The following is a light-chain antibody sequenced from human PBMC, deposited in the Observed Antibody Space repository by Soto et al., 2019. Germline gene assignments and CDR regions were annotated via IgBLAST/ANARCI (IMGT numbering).Light chain of an antibody. CDR3: FSYAGDSTWV. Sequence: QSVLTQPACVSGSPGESITISCTGTRSDVGSYNSIAWYQQHPGKAPRVMIFEVTKRPSGISNRFSGSKSGSTASLTISGLQAEDEADYFCFSYAGDSTWVFGGGTKVTVL. CDR2: EVT. CDR1: RSDVGSYNS. V-gene: IGLV2-23*02. J-gene: IGLJ3*02.